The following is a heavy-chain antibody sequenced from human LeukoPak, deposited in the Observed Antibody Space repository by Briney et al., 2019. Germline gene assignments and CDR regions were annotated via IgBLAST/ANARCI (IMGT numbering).Heavy chain of an antibody. Sequence: ASVKVSCKASGYTFTGYYMHWVRQAPGQGLEWMGWINPNSGGTNYAQKFQGRVTMTRDTSISTAYMELSRLRSDDTAVYYCARGGEGYFDWLLSRRNGGSPAFDIWGQGTMVTVSS. CDR3: ARGGEGYFDWLLSRRNGGSPAFDI. CDR2: INPNSGGT. CDR1: GYTFTGYY. D-gene: IGHD3-9*01. J-gene: IGHJ3*02. V-gene: IGHV1-2*02.